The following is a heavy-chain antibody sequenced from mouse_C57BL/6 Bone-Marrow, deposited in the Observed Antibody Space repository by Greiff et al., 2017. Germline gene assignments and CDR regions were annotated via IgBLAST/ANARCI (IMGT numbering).Heavy chain of an antibody. J-gene: IGHJ4*01. CDR3: ARTPYEYDVYYYAMDY. V-gene: IGHV2-9-1*01. Sequence: VKLVESGPGLVAPSQSLSITCTVSGFSLTSYAISWVRQPPGKGLEWLGVIWTGGGTNYNSALKSRLSISKDNSKSQVFLKMNSLQTDDTARYYCARTPYEYDVYYYAMDYWGQGTSVTVSS. CDR2: IWTGGGT. CDR1: GFSLTSYA. D-gene: IGHD2-4*01.